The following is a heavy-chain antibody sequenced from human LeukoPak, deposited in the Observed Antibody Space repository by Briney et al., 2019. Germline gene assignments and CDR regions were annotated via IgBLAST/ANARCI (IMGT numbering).Heavy chain of an antibody. Sequence: ASVKVSCKASGYTFTSYAMHWVRQAPGQRLEWMGWINAGNGNTKYSQKFQGRVTMTRDTSTSTVYMELSSLRSEDTAVYYCARDLDYGDYVGDYWGQGTLVTVSS. CDR2: INAGNGNT. CDR3: ARDLDYGDYVGDY. J-gene: IGHJ4*02. V-gene: IGHV1-3*01. D-gene: IGHD4-17*01. CDR1: GYTFTSYA.